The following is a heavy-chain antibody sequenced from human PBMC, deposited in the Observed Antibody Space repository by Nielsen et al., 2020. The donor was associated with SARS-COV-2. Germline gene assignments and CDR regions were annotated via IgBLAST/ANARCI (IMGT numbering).Heavy chain of an antibody. CDR1: GFTFSTYG. Sequence: GGSLRLSCAASGFTFSTYGMHWVRQAPGKGLEWVAAISYDGSNKYYVDSVKGRFTISRDNSKNTLYLQMSSLREEDTAVYYCAKDWTAIVVVPSGGVDYWGQGTRVTAAS. CDR3: AKDWTAIVVVPSGGVDY. J-gene: IGHJ4*02. CDR2: ISYDGSNK. D-gene: IGHD2-15*01. V-gene: IGHV3-30*18.